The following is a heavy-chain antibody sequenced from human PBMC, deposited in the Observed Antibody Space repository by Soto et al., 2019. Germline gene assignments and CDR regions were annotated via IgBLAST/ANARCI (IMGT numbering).Heavy chain of an antibody. CDR3: ARDLPPVDY. CDR1: GYTLSSYH. J-gene: IGHJ4*02. V-gene: IGHV1-18*01. CDR2: ISAYNGNT. Sequence: ASVKVCCKASGYTLSSYHITWVRQAPGQGLEWMGWISAYNGNTNYAQNLQGRVTMTTDPSTSTAYMELRSLRSDDTAVYYCARDLPPVDYWGQRTLVTVSS.